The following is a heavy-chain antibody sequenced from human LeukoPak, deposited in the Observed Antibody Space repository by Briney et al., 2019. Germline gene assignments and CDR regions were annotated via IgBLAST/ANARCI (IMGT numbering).Heavy chain of an antibody. CDR2: IDGNGRTT. CDR1: GFTFSSEW. V-gene: IGHV3-74*01. CDR3: ARDVPRTSGP. D-gene: IGHD3-10*01. J-gene: IGHJ5*02. Sequence: PGGSLRLSCAASGFTFSSEWMHWVRQAPGRGLVWISHIDGNGRTTNYGDSVRGRFTVSRDNAKNTLYPQMNSLRAEDTAVYYCARDVPRTSGPWGQGTLITVSS.